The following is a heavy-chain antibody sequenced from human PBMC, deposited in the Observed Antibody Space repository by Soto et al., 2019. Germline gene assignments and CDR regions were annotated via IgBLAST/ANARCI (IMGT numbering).Heavy chain of an antibody. Sequence: QVQLQQSGPGLVKPSQTLSLTCAISGDSVSSNSAAWNWIRQSPSRGLEWLGRTYYRSKWYNDYAVSVKSRITINPDTSKNQFSLQLNSVTPEDTAVYYCARGYCSGGSCYPYWYFDLWGRGTLVTVSS. J-gene: IGHJ2*01. V-gene: IGHV6-1*01. CDR3: ARGYCSGGSCYPYWYFDL. CDR1: GDSVSSNSAA. CDR2: TYYRSKWYN. D-gene: IGHD2-15*01.